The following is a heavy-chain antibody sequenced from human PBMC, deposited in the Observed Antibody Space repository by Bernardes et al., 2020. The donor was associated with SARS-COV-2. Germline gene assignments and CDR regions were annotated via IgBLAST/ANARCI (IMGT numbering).Heavy chain of an antibody. J-gene: IGHJ1*01. D-gene: IGHD3-22*01. Sequence: GGSLRLSCAASGFTFSNYAMQWVRQAPGKGLEWVAVISNDGSNKYQADSVKGRFTISRDNSKNTLFLQMNSLRAEDTAVYYCAKDSSDSSALGYIHHWGQGTLLTVSS. CDR3: AKDSSDSSALGYIHH. CDR2: ISNDGSNK. CDR1: GFTFSNYA. V-gene: IGHV3-30*18.